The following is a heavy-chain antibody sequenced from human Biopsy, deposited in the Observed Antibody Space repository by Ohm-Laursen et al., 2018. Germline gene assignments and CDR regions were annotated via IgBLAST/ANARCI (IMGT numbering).Heavy chain of an antibody. CDR3: ATDGAGSYNEN. J-gene: IGHJ4*02. CDR1: GFTFGDYY. V-gene: IGHV3-11*01. CDR2: ISGSGVTK. Sequence: GSPRLSCTASGFTFGDYYMSWIRQAPGKGLEWLSYISGSGVTKMYADSVKGRFTVSRDNAKNSLYLEMNNLTVEDTAVYYCATDGAGSYNENWGQGTLVSVSS. D-gene: IGHD3-10*01.